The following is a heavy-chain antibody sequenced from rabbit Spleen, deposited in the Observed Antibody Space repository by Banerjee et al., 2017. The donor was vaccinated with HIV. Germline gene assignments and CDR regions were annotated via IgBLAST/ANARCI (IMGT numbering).Heavy chain of an antibody. D-gene: IGHD1-1*01. V-gene: IGHV1S45*01. CDR1: GFDFSAYTF. CDR3: ARDLPGVIGWNFNL. Sequence: QEQLVESGGDLVQPGASLTLTCTASGFDFSAYTFMCWVRQAPGKGLEWIACIDTGGRDFTYYATWAKGRFTISKTSSTTVTLQMTSLTAADTATYFCARDLPGVIGWNFNLWGPGTLVTVS. J-gene: IGHJ4*01. CDR2: IDTGGRDFT.